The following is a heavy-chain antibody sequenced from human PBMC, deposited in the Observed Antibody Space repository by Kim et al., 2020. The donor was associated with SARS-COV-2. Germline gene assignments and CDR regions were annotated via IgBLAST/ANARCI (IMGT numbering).Heavy chain of an antibody. D-gene: IGHD2-2*01. CDR3: AGRSSTTFDI. J-gene: IGHJ3*02. Sequence: QTLSLTCAISGDSVSSNSAAWNWIRQSPSRGLEWLGRTYYRSKWYNEYAVSLKSRITINSDTSKNQLSLQLNSVTPEDTAVYYCAGRSSTTFDIWGQGTMVTVSS. CDR1: GDSVSSNSAA. CDR2: TYYRSKWYN. V-gene: IGHV6-1*01.